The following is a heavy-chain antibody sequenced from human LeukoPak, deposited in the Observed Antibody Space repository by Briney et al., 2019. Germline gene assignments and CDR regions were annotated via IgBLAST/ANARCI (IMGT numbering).Heavy chain of an antibody. J-gene: IGHJ4*02. CDR3: ARSLTHGVGDF. V-gene: IGHV3-21*01. Sequence: GGSLRLSCEGSGFTFSAHSMNWVRQAPGKGLEWASSLSADSDYIYYTDSVRGRFTISRDNAKNSLFLQMNSLRAEDTAVYFCARSLTHGVGDFWGQGTLVTVSS. CDR1: GFTFSAHS. D-gene: IGHD3-3*01. CDR2: LSADSDYI.